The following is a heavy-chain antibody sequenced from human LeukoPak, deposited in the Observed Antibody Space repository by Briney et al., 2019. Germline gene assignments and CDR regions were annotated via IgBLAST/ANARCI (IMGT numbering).Heavy chain of an antibody. CDR2: INPNSGDT. CDR1: GYTFTGYY. Sequence: ASVKVSCKASGYTFTGYYMHWVRQAPGQGLEWMGWINPNSGDTKYAQKFQGRVTVTRDTSISTAYMELTRISSDDTAVYYCARDHGDNLGSFDYWGQGTLVTVSS. J-gene: IGHJ4*02. D-gene: IGHD4-17*01. V-gene: IGHV1-2*02. CDR3: ARDHGDNLGSFDY.